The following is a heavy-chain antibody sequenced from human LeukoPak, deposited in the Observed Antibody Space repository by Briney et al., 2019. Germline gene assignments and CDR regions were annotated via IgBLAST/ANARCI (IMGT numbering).Heavy chain of an antibody. V-gene: IGHV4-39*07. CDR2: IYYSGST. Sequence: SETLSLTCTVSGGSISSSSYYWGWIPQPPGKGLEWIGSIYYSGSTYYNPSLKSRVTISVDTSKNQFSLKLSSVTAADTAVYYCARDQSDIAAAGTGYWGQGTLVTVSS. J-gene: IGHJ4*02. D-gene: IGHD6-13*01. CDR1: GGSISSSSYY. CDR3: ARDQSDIAAAGTGY.